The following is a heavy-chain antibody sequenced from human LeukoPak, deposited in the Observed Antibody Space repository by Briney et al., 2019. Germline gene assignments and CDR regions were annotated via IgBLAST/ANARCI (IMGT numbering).Heavy chain of an antibody. J-gene: IGHJ4*02. Sequence: SETLSLTCTVSRGSISPNYWTWIRQPPGKGLEWIGSIYHSGSTYYNPSLKSRVTISVDTSKNQFSLNLSSVTAADTAVYYCARSRERNRFGELGYWGQGTLVTVSS. CDR3: ARSRERNRFGELGY. CDR1: RGSISPNY. CDR2: IYHSGST. V-gene: IGHV4-59*08. D-gene: IGHD3-10*01.